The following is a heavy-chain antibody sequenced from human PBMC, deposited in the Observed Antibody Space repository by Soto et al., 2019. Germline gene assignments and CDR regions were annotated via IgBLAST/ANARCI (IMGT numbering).Heavy chain of an antibody. CDR2: IIPLFGTT. CDR1: GGTISNYA. V-gene: IGHV1-69*12. D-gene: IGHD3-3*01. J-gene: IGHJ5*02. CDR3: AGGGFWSGYYSWFDP. Sequence: QVQLVQSGAEVKKPGSSVKVSCKTSGGTISNYAISWVRQAPGQGLEWMGGIIPLFGTTNYAQKFQGRVTSTADESTRTAYMELSSLRSEDTAVYYCAGGGFWSGYYSWFDPWGQGTLVTVSS.